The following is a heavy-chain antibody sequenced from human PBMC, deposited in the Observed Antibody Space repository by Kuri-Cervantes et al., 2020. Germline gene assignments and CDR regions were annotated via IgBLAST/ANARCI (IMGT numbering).Heavy chain of an antibody. V-gene: IGHV4-61*01. D-gene: IGHD2-15*01. CDR2: IYYSGST. J-gene: IGHJ4*02. CDR1: GGSVSSGSYY. CDR3: TRSGESSLPFDY. Sequence: GSLRLSCTVSGGSVSSGSYYWSWIRQPPGKGLEWIGYIYYSGSTNYNPSLKSRVTISVDTSKNQFSLKLSSVTAADTAVYYCTRSGESSLPFDYWGQGTLVTVSS.